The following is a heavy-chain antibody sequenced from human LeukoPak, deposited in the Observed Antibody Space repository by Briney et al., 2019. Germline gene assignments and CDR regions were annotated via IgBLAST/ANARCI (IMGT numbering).Heavy chain of an antibody. CDR3: TRDFEAYYYDSSGYLV. CDR2: IKSKTDGGTT. J-gene: IGHJ4*02. V-gene: IGHV3-15*01. CDR1: GFTFSNAW. Sequence: GGSLRLSCAASGFTFSNAWMSWVRQAPGKGLEWVGRIKSKTDGGTTDYAAPVKGRFTISRDDSKSIAYLQMNSLKTEDTAVYYCTRDFEAYYYDSSGYLVWGQGTLVTVSS. D-gene: IGHD3-22*01.